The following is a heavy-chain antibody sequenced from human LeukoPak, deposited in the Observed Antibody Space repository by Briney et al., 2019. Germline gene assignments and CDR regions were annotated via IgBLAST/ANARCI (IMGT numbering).Heavy chain of an antibody. CDR1: GFTFDDYG. Sequence: GSLRLSCAASGFTFDDYGMSWVRQAPGKGLEWVSGINWNGGSTGYADSVKGRFTISRDNARNSLYLQMNSLRAEDKALYHCAREPGCSGGSCYSDWFDPWGQGTLVTVSS. J-gene: IGHJ5*02. V-gene: IGHV3-20*01. CDR3: AREPGCSGGSCYSDWFDP. D-gene: IGHD2-15*01. CDR2: INWNGGST.